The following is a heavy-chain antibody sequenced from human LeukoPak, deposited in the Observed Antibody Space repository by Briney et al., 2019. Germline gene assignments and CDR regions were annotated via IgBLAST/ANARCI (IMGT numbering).Heavy chain of an antibody. D-gene: IGHD5-24*01. CDR1: GYTFTSYY. CDR3: ARDPVRRDGYNPPFDY. V-gene: IGHV1-46*01. Sequence: GASVKVSCKASGYTFTSYYMHWVRQAPGQGLEWMGIINPSGGSTSYAQKFQGRVTMTRDTSTNTVYMELSSLRSEDTAVYYCARDPVRRDGYNPPFDYWGQGTLVTVSS. J-gene: IGHJ4*02. CDR2: INPSGGST.